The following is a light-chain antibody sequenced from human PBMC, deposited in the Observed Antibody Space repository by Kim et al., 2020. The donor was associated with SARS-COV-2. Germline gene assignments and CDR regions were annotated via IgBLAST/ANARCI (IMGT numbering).Light chain of an antibody. CDR3: GTWDTSLRVGV. CDR2: ANN. Sequence: GQKVTLSCSGTTSNIGNDYVSWYQQVPGTAPKLLIYANNKRPSGIPDRFSGSKSGTSATLGITGLQIGDEADYYCGTWDTSLRVGVFGGGTQLTVL. J-gene: IGLJ2*01. V-gene: IGLV1-51*01. CDR1: TSNIGNDY.